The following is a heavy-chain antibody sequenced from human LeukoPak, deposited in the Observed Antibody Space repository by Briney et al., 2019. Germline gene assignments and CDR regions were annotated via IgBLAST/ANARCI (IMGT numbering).Heavy chain of an antibody. J-gene: IGHJ6*04. CDR2: IYYSGST. Sequence: PSETLSLTCTVSGGSISSYYWSWIRQPPGRGLEWIGYIYYSGSTNYNPSLKSRVTISVDTSKNQFSLKLSSVTAADTAVYYCARVGSGTTGAYYYYGTDVWGKGTTVTVSS. CDR3: ARVGSGTTGAYYYYGTDV. D-gene: IGHD1-1*01. V-gene: IGHV4-59*01. CDR1: GGSISSYY.